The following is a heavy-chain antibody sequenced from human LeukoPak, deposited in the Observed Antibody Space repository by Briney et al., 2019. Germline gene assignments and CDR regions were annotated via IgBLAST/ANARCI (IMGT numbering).Heavy chain of an antibody. J-gene: IGHJ4*02. D-gene: IGHD5-18*01. Sequence: ASVKVSCKASGYTFTSYYMHWVRQAPGQGLEWMGIINPSGGSTSYAQKFQGRVTMTRDTSTSTVYMELSSLRSDDTAVYYCARVPAMATTDDYWGQGTLVTVSS. V-gene: IGHV1-46*01. CDR3: ARVPAMATTDDY. CDR1: GYTFTSYY. CDR2: INPSGGST.